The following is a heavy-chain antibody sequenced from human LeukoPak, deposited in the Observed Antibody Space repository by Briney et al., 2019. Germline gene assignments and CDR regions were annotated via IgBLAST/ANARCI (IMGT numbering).Heavy chain of an antibody. Sequence: GGSLRLSCAASGFTFSSYGMHWVRQAPGKGLEWVAVISYDGSNKYYADSVKGRFTISRDNSKNTLYLQMNSLRAEDTAVYYCAKDSSGWYGNSDYWGQGTLVTVSS. CDR2: ISYDGSNK. CDR1: GFTFSSYG. CDR3: AKDSSGWYGNSDY. D-gene: IGHD6-19*01. V-gene: IGHV3-30*18. J-gene: IGHJ4*02.